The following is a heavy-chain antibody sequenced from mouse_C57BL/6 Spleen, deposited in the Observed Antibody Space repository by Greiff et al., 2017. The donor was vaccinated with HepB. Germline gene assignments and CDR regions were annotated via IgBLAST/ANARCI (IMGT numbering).Heavy chain of an antibody. J-gene: IGHJ3*01. CDR3: ARGAYYSNYPAY. Sequence: VQLQQHGAELVKPGASVKLSCKASGYTFTSYWMQWVKQRPGQGLEWIGEIDPSAGYTNYNQTFKGKATLTVDTASSTAYMQLSSLTSEDSAVYYCARGAYYSNYPAYWGQGTLVTVSA. CDR2: IDPSAGYT. CDR1: GYTFTSYW. D-gene: IGHD2-5*01. V-gene: IGHV1-50*01.